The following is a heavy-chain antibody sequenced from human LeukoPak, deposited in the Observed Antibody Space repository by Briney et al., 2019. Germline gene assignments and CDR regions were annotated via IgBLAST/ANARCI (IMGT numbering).Heavy chain of an antibody. V-gene: IGHV4-4*07. Sequence: SETLSPTCTVSGGSISSYYWSWIRQPAGKGLEWIGRIYTSGSTNYNPSLKSRVTMSVDTSKNQFSLKLSSVTAADTAVYYCARSGITFGGVIVYFDYWGQGTLVTVSS. J-gene: IGHJ4*02. CDR3: ARSGITFGGVIVYFDY. D-gene: IGHD3-16*02. CDR2: IYTSGST. CDR1: GGSISSYY.